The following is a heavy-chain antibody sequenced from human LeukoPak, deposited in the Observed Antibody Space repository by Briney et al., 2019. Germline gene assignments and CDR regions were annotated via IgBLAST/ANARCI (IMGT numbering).Heavy chain of an antibody. CDR3: ARDSLDSSGYYLYYFDY. CDR2: INSDGSST. CDR1: GFTFSSYW. J-gene: IGHJ4*02. D-gene: IGHD3-22*01. Sequence: GGSLRLSCAASGFTFSSYWMHWVRQAPEKGLVWVSRINSDGSSTSYADSVKGRLTISRDNAKNTLYLQMNSLRAEDTAVYYCARDSLDSSGYYLYYFDYWGQGTLVTVSS. V-gene: IGHV3-74*01.